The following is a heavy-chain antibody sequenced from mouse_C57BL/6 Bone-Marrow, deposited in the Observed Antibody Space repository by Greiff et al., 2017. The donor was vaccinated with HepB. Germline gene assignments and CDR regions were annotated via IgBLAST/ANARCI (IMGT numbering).Heavy chain of an antibody. CDR3: ARWESPYFDV. V-gene: IGHV1-7*01. J-gene: IGHJ1*03. D-gene: IGHD4-1*01. CDR1: GYTFTSYW. CDR2: INPSSGYT. Sequence: VQLQQSGAELAKPGASVKLSCKASGYTFTSYWMHWVKQRPGQGLEWIGYINPSSGYTKYNQKFKDKATSTADKSSSTAYMQLSSLTYEDSAVYYCARWESPYFDVWGTGTTVTVSS.